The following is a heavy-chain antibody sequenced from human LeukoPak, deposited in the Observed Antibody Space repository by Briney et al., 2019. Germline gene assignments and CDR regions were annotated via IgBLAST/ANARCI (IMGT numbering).Heavy chain of an antibody. Sequence: GGSLRLSCAASGFTFSSYAMSWVRQAPGKGLEWVSAISGSGGSTYYADSVKGRFTISRDNSKNTLYLQMNSLRAEDTAVYYCATLGGSGWYQVGLNDYWGQGTLVTVSS. CDR2: ISGSGGST. D-gene: IGHD6-19*01. J-gene: IGHJ4*02. CDR1: GFTFSSYA. V-gene: IGHV3-23*01. CDR3: ATLGGSGWYQVGLNDY.